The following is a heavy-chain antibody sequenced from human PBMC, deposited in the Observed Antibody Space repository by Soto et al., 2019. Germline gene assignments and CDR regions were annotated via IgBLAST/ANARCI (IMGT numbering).Heavy chain of an antibody. CDR1: GYTFSDYY. D-gene: IGHD3-3*01. CDR3: ARDTSITTFGGVLTGGGLDV. CDR2: INPDSGAT. V-gene: IGHV1-2*02. Sequence: ASVKVSCKXSGYTFSDYYVQWVRQAPGQGLEWMGWINPDSGATNFAQKFQGRVAVTRDTSIGTAYMELKRLTSDDTAVYYCARDTSITTFGGVLTGGGLDVWGQGATVTVSS. J-gene: IGHJ6*02.